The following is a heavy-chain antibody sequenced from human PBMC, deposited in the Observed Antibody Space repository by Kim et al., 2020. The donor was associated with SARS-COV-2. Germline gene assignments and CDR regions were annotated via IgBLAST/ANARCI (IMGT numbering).Heavy chain of an antibody. CDR2: IRNKANSYTT. V-gene: IGHV3-72*01. CDR1: GFTFSDHY. J-gene: IGHJ4*02. Sequence: GGSLRLSCVASGFTFSDHYMDWVRQAPGKGLEWLGRIRNKANSYTTQYIASVEGRFSISRDDSKNSVYLQMNSLEPEDTAVYYCARGGGSDWSTTAIDYWGKGTLVTVSP. D-gene: IGHD3-9*01. CDR3: ARGGGSDWSTTAIDY.